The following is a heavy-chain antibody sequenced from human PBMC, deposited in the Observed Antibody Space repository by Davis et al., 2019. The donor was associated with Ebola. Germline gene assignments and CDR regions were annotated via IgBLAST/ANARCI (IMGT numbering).Heavy chain of an antibody. Sequence: GGFLRLSCAASGFTFSGSAMHWVRQASGKGLEWVGRIRSKANSYATAYAASVKGRFTISRDDSKNTAYLQMNSLKTEDTAVYYCTGSGEVDYWGQGTLVTVSS. CDR1: GFTFSGSA. J-gene: IGHJ4*02. CDR3: TGSGEVDY. D-gene: IGHD3-10*01. CDR2: IRSKANSYAT. V-gene: IGHV3-73*01.